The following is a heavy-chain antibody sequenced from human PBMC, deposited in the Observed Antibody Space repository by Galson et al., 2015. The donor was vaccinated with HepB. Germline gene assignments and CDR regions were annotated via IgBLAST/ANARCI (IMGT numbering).Heavy chain of an antibody. CDR1: GFTFSSYD. Sequence: SLRLSCAASGFTFSSYDMTWVRQAPGKGLEWVSLISSSGDNTYYADSVKGRLTISRDNSKNTLHLQMNSLRAEDTAIYYCAKRSNNLNDRSLDYWGQGTLVTVSS. CDR3: AKRSNNLNDRSLDY. J-gene: IGHJ4*02. D-gene: IGHD1-20*01. V-gene: IGHV3-23*01. CDR2: ISSSGDNT.